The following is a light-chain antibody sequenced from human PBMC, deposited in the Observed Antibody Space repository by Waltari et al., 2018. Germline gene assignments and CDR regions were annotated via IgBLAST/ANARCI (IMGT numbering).Light chain of an antibody. J-gene: IGKJ1*01. V-gene: IGKV3-15*01. CDR2: GAS. Sequence: ETVMTQSPATLSVSPGERVSLSCRASQSVGSSLAWYQRRRGQAPRLLIYGASTRAIVIPARFSGSGSGTDFTLTISSLQSEYFAVYYCQRYTYWPPGTFGQGTKVEIK. CDR1: QSVGSS. CDR3: QRYTYWPPGT.